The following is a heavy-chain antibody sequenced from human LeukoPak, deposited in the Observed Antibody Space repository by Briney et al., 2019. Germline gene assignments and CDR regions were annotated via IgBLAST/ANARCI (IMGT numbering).Heavy chain of an antibody. J-gene: IGHJ6*02. CDR3: ARSIRAGYYYYGMDV. V-gene: IGHV3-64*01. CDR2: ISSNGGST. Sequence: GGFLRLSCAASGFTFSSYAMHWVRQAPGKGLEYVSAISSNGGSTYYANSVKGRFTISRDNSKNTLYLQMGSLRAEDMAVYYCARSIRAGYYYYGMDVWGQGTTVTVSS. CDR1: GFTFSSYA. D-gene: IGHD3-10*01.